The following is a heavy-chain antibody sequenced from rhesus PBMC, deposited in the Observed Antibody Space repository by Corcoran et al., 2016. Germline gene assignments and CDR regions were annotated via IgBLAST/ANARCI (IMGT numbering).Heavy chain of an antibody. Sequence: QVKLQESGPGLVKPLETLSLPCAAPVGSITGGYHYWSWLRPPPGKGLEWIGGIYSGSGNPYYNPSLKSRVTISKDTSKTQLSLKLSSVTAADTAVYYCARFFTGSGWGYYFDYWGQGVLVTVSS. CDR3: ARFFTGSGWGYYFDY. D-gene: IGHD2-21*01. CDR1: VGSITGGYHY. J-gene: IGHJ4*01. V-gene: IGHV4S12*01. CDR2: IYSGSGNP.